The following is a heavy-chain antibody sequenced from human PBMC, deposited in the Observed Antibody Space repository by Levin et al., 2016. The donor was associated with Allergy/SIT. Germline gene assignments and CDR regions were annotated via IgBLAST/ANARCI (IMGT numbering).Heavy chain of an antibody. Sequence: WVRQAPGQGLEWMGRIIPILGIANYAQKFQGRVTITADKSTSTAYMELSSLRSEDTAVYYCATMSGSYDYWGQGTLVTVSS. D-gene: IGHD1-26*01. CDR3: ATMSGSYDY. J-gene: IGHJ4*02. V-gene: IGHV1-69*02. CDR2: IIPILGIA.